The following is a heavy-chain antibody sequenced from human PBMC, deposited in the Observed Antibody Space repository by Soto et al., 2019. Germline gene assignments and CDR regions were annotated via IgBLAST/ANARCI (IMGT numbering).Heavy chain of an antibody. J-gene: IGHJ5*02. Sequence: EVQLLESGGGLVQPGGSLRLSCAASGFTFSSYAMSWVRQAPGKGLEWVSAISGSGGSTYYADSVKGRFTISRDNSKNKLYLPMNSLRAEDTAVYYCAKAPRNYDFWSGYSGQSFWFDPWGQGTLVTVSS. D-gene: IGHD3-3*01. CDR3: AKAPRNYDFWSGYSGQSFWFDP. CDR1: GFTFSSYA. CDR2: ISGSGGST. V-gene: IGHV3-23*01.